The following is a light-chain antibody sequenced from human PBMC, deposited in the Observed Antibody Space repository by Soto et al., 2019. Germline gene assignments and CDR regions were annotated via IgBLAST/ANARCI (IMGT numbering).Light chain of an antibody. CDR3: QQVNTFPCT. V-gene: IGKV1-9*01. CDR2: AAS. Sequence: IQLTQSPSSLSASVGDRVTITCRASQGISSHLAWYQQKPGKAPKLLIYAASTLQTGVPSRFSGGGYGTDVTLTLGSMQPHYFATYHCQQVNTFPCTFGQGTRLEIQ. CDR1: QGISSH. J-gene: IGKJ5*01.